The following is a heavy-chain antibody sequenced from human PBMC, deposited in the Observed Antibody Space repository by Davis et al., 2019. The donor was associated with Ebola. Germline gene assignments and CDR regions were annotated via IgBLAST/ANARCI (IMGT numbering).Heavy chain of an antibody. Sequence: GESLKISCTASEFPFSSYWMIWVRQAPGKGLVWVSRINDDGSGTTYADSVKGRFTISRDNAKNSLYLQMNSLRDEDTAVYYCARVWTSGMDVWGQGTTVTVSS. V-gene: IGHV3-74*01. CDR1: EFPFSSYW. J-gene: IGHJ6*02. CDR3: ARVWTSGMDV. D-gene: IGHD3/OR15-3a*01. CDR2: INDDGSGT.